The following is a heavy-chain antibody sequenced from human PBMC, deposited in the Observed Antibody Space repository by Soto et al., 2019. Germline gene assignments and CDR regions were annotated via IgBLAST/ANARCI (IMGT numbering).Heavy chain of an antibody. CDR2: IYFSGTT. J-gene: IGHJ4*02. D-gene: IGHD4-17*01. CDR3: ARSPDSGDYVDY. CDR1: GGALSSDSYY. Sequence: QVQLQESGPRLGQPSETLSLTCSVSGGALSSDSYYWGWIRQPPGGGLEWIGFIYFSGTTNYNPSLESRVTILVDSSKNQFSLKLSSVTAADTAVYYCARSPDSGDYVDYWGQGTLVAVSS. V-gene: IGHV4-61*01.